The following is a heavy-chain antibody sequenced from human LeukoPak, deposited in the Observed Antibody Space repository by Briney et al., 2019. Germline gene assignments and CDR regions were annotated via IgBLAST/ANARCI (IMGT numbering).Heavy chain of an antibody. J-gene: IGHJ4*02. CDR3: ARDHDYGLDY. Sequence: GASVKVSCKASGYTFTVHYMHWLRQAPGQGLEWMGWIKPDSGATNFAQNFQGRVTMTSDTSINTAYMELSSLTSDDTAMYYCARDHDYGLDYWGQGTLVTVSA. CDR2: IKPDSGAT. V-gene: IGHV1-2*02. D-gene: IGHD4/OR15-4a*01. CDR1: GYTFTVHY.